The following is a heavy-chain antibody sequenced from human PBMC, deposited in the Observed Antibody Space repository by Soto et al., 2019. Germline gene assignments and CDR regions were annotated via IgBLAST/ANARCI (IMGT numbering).Heavy chain of an antibody. V-gene: IGHV4-59*01. Sequence: SETLSLTCTVSGGSISSYYWSWIRQPPGKGLEWIGYIYYSGSTNYNPSLKSRVTISVDTSKNQFSLKMSSVTAADTAVYYCARDLDYWGQGTLVNVSS. J-gene: IGHJ4*02. CDR2: IYYSGST. CDR1: GGSISSYY. CDR3: ARDLDY.